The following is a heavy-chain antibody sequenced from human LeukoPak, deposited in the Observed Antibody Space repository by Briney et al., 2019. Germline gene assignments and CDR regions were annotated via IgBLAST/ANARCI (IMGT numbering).Heavy chain of an antibody. CDR2: SGGT. D-gene: IGHD3-3*01. CDR3: ARASPDYDFWSGYYNWFDP. V-gene: IGHV1-2*02. J-gene: IGHJ5*02. Sequence: SGGTNYAQKFQGRVTMTRDTSISTAYMELSRLRSDDTAVYYCARASPDYDFWSGYYNWFDPWGQGTLVTVSS.